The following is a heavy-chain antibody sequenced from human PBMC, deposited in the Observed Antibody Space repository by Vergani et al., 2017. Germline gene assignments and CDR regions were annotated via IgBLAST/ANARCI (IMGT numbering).Heavy chain of an antibody. CDR1: GDPISTSSYA. V-gene: IGHV4-39*01. CDR2: VFYGGRT. J-gene: IGHJ4*02. CDR3: ARHISVVRPSSMTAFDY. D-gene: IGHD2-21*01. Sequence: QMQLQESGPGLVKPSETLSPSCTVPGDPISTSSYAWGWIRQPPGKTLEWIGTVFYGGRTSYNPSLKSRGTLSLDTSKKQISLHLTSVTAADTAVYYCARHISVVRPSSMTAFDYWGQGTLVTVSS.